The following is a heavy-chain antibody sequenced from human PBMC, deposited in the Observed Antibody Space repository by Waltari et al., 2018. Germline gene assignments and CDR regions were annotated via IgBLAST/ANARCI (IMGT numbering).Heavy chain of an antibody. J-gene: IGHJ4*02. V-gene: IGHV3-7*01. CDR2: IKPDGGDK. CDR1: GFTFSNYW. D-gene: IGHD3-3*01. CDR3: TRGDF. Sequence: EVHLVDSGGDLVQPGGSLRLYCAASGFTFSNYWMSWARQAPGKGLEWVGNIKPDGGDKYYADSVKGRFIISRDNTKNSLYLQMNSLRVEDTAVYYCTRGDFWGQGTLVTVSS.